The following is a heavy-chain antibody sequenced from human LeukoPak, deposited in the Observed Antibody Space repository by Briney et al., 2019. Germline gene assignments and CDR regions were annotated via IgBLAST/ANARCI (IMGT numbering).Heavy chain of an antibody. J-gene: IGHJ1*01. Sequence: SETLSLTCAVSGYSISSGYYWGWIRPPPGKGLEWIGRIYHSGSTYYNPSLKSRVTISVDTSKNQFSLKLSSVTAADTAVYYCARQPDARPGYFQHWGQGTLVTVSS. CDR2: IYHSGST. D-gene: IGHD1-14*01. V-gene: IGHV4-38-2*01. CDR1: GYSISSGYY. CDR3: ARQPDARPGYFQH.